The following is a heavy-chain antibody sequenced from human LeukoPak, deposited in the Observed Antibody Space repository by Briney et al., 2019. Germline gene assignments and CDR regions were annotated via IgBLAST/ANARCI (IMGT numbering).Heavy chain of an antibody. CDR3: ARAGSYSSGWSQEDDAFDI. J-gene: IGHJ3*02. CDR2: ISCDGNNK. D-gene: IGHD6-19*01. Sequence: GGSLRLSCAASGFTFNTYAMHWVRQAPGKGLEWVAVISCDGNNKYYADSVKGRFTISRDNSKNTLYLQMNSLRAEDTAVYYCARAGSYSSGWSQEDDAFDIWGQGTMVTVSS. CDR1: GFTFNTYA. V-gene: IGHV3-30-3*01.